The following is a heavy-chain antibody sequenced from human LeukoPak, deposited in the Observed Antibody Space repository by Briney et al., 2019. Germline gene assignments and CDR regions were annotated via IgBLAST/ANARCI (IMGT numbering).Heavy chain of an antibody. Sequence: ASVKVSCKASGYTFTGHYMHWVRQAPGQGLEWMGWINPNNGGTTYAQKFQGRVTMTRDTSISTAYMELTRLRSDDTAVYYCARVSEFLEWLTFDYWGQGTLVTVSS. CDR3: ARVSEFLEWLTFDY. CDR1: GYTFTGHY. CDR2: INPNNGGT. V-gene: IGHV1-2*02. J-gene: IGHJ4*02. D-gene: IGHD3-3*01.